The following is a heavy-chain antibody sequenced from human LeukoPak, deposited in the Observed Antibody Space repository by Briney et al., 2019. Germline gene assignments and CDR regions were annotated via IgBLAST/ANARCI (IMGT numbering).Heavy chain of an antibody. D-gene: IGHD3-16*01. CDR1: GGSISSSSYY. CDR3: ARGGGRRENYFDY. CDR2: IYYSGST. J-gene: IGHJ4*02. V-gene: IGHV4-39*07. Sequence: SETLSLTCTVSGGSISSSSYYWGWIRQPPGKGLEWIGSIYYSGSTYYNPSLKSRVTISVDTSKNQFSLKLSSVTAADTAVYYWARGGGRRENYFDYWGQGTLVTVSS.